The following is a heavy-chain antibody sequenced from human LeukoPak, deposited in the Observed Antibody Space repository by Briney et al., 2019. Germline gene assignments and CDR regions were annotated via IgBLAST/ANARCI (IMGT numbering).Heavy chain of an antibody. V-gene: IGHV4-4*07. CDR3: ARDRQWLVDH. Sequence: PSETLSLTCTVPGDSISTYYWSWIRQPAGEGLEWIGRVYVTGSTNLNPALQSRVTMSVDTSKNQFSLKLTSVTAADTAVYYCARDRQWLVDHWGQGTLVTVSS. CDR1: GDSISTYY. J-gene: IGHJ5*02. D-gene: IGHD6-19*01. CDR2: VYVTGST.